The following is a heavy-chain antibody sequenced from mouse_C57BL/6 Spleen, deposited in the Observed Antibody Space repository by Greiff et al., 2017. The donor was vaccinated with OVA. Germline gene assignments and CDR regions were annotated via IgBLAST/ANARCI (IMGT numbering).Heavy chain of an antibody. V-gene: IGHV1-82*01. CDR3: ARLTGNY. D-gene: IGHD4-1*01. CDR1: GYAFSSSW. Sequence: VKLQESGPELVKPGASVKISCKASGYAFSSSWMNWVKQRPGKGLEWIGRIYPGDGDTNYNGKFKGKATLTADKSSSTAYMQLSSLTSEDSAVYFCARLTGNYWGQGTTLTVSS. J-gene: IGHJ2*01. CDR2: IYPGDGDT.